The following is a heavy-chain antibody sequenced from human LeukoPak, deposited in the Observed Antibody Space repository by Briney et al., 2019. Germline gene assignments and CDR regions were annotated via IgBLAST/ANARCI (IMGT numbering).Heavy chain of an antibody. V-gene: IGHV3-30-3*01. CDR1: GFTFSSYA. D-gene: IGHD3-10*01. CDR3: AKGGGPGWFDP. Sequence: GGSLRLSCAASGFTFSSYAMHWVRQAPGKGLEWVAVISYDGSNKYYADSVKGRFTISRDNSKNTLYLQMNSLRAEDTAVYYCAKGGGPGWFDPWGQGTLVTVSS. CDR2: ISYDGSNK. J-gene: IGHJ5*02.